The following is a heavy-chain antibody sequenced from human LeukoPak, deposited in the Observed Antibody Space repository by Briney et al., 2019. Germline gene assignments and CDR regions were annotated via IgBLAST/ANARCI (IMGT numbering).Heavy chain of an antibody. CDR1: GFTFSSYG. D-gene: IGHD3-16*01. J-gene: IGHJ4*02. Sequence: GGSLRLSCAASGFTFSSYGMHWVRQAPGKGLEWVAVIWYDGSNKYYADSVRGRFTNSRDNSQNTLYLQMNSLRAEDTAVYYCAKVGPDDYYFDYWGQGTLVTVSS. CDR3: AKVGPDDYYFDY. CDR2: IWYDGSNK. V-gene: IGHV3-33*06.